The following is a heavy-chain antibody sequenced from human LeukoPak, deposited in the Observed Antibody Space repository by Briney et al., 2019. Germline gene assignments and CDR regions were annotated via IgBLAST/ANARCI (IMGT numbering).Heavy chain of an antibody. CDR2: IYSGGST. J-gene: IGHJ4*02. V-gene: IGHV3-66*01. CDR3: ATRDHYDILTDY. CDR1: GFTFSTYW. D-gene: IGHD3-9*01. Sequence: GGSLRLSCAASGFTFSTYWMSWVRQAPGKGLEWVSVIYSGGSTYYADSVKGRFTISRDNSKNTLYLQMNSLRAEDTAVYYCATRDHYDILTDYWGQGILVTVSS.